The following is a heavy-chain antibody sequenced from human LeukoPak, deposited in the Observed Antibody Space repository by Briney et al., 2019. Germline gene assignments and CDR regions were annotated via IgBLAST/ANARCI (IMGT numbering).Heavy chain of an antibody. Sequence: SETLSLTCAVYGGSFSGYYWSWIRQPPGKGLEWIGEINHSGSTNYNPSLKSRVTISVDTSKNQFSLKLSSVTAADTAVYYCARDGIAVANYYGMDVWGQGTTVTVSS. CDR1: GGSFSGYY. CDR2: INHSGST. D-gene: IGHD6-19*01. J-gene: IGHJ6*02. CDR3: ARDGIAVANYYGMDV. V-gene: IGHV4-34*01.